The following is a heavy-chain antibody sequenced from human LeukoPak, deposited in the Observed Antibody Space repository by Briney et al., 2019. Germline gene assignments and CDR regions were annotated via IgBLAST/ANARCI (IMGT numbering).Heavy chain of an antibody. CDR1: GLTFRSYW. CDR3: ARDGELGSPADAFDI. J-gene: IGHJ3*02. Sequence: PGGSLRLSCAASGLTFRSYWMTWVRQYPGKGLEWVANIKQDGSETYYADSVKGRFTISRDNAKRSLYLQMNSLRAEDTAVYYCARDGELGSPADAFDIWGQGTMVTVSS. D-gene: IGHD1-26*01. V-gene: IGHV3-7*01. CDR2: IKQDGSET.